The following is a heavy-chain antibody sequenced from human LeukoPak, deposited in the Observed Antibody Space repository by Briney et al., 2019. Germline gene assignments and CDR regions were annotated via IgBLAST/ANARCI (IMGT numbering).Heavy chain of an antibody. CDR1: GGSISSYY. CDR2: IYYSGST. V-gene: IGHV4-59*12. D-gene: IGHD6-19*01. J-gene: IGHJ4*02. Sequence: PSETLSLTCTVSGGSISSYYWSWIRQPPGKGLEWIGYIYYSGSTNYNPSLKSRVTISVDKSKNQFSLKLSSVTAADTAVYYCASRVAGEYFDYWGQGTLVTVSS. CDR3: ASRVAGEYFDY.